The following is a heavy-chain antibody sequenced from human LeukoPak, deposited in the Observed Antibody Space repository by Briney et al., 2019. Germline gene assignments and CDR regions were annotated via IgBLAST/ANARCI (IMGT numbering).Heavy chain of an antibody. Sequence: SETLSLTCTVSGGSISSYYWSWIRQPPGKGLEWSGDIYYSGSTNYNPSLKSRVTISVDTSKNQFSLKLSSVTAADTAVYYCARVDAWFGELFSWYFDLWGRGTLVTVSS. CDR3: ARVDAWFGELFSWYFDL. J-gene: IGHJ2*01. CDR2: IYYSGST. CDR1: GGSISSYY. V-gene: IGHV4-59*01. D-gene: IGHD3-10*01.